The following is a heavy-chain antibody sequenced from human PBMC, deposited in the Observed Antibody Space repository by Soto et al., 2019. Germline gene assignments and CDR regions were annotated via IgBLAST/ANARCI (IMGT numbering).Heavy chain of an antibody. D-gene: IGHD3-10*01. Sequence: GKGLEWVRRIKSITDGGTTDYAAPVKGRVTISRDDSKNTLYLQMNSLKTEDRAVYYCTKSMDRGVITRRGLAYWGQGTLVTVSS. CDR3: TKSMDRGVITRRGLAY. V-gene: IGHV3-15*07. J-gene: IGHJ4*02. CDR2: IKSITDGGTT.